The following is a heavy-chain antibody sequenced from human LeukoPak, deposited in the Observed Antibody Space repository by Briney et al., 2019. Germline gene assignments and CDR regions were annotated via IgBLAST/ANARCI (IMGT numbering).Heavy chain of an antibody. CDR2: IYTSGST. Sequence: SETLFLTCTVSGGSISSYYWSWIRQPPGKGLEWIGYIYTSGSTNYNPSLKSRVTISVDTSKNQFSLKLSSVTAADTAVYYCARHLPYSSSSSVLFDYWGQGTLVTVSS. D-gene: IGHD6-6*01. J-gene: IGHJ4*02. CDR3: ARHLPYSSSSSVLFDY. CDR1: GGSISSYY. V-gene: IGHV4-4*09.